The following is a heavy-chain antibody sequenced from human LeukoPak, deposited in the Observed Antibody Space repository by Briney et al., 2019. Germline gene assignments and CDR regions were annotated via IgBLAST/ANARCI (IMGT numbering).Heavy chain of an antibody. CDR1: GYTFTSYY. Sequence: ASVEVSCKASGYTFTSYYMHWVRQAPGQGLEWMGIINPSGGSTSYAQKFQGRVTLTRDMSTSTVYMELSSLRSEDTAVYCCARGMVPAASPEWWFDPWGQGTLVTVSS. CDR3: ARGMVPAASPEWWFDP. V-gene: IGHV1-46*01. J-gene: IGHJ5*02. D-gene: IGHD2-2*01. CDR2: INPSGGST.